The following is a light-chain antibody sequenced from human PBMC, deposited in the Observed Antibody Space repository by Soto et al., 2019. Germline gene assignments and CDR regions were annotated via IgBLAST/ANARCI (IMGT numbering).Light chain of an antibody. V-gene: IGLV1-44*01. J-gene: IGLJ3*02. CDR3: AAWDDSLYGGV. CDR1: SSNIGSNT. Sequence: QSVLTQPHSASGTPGQRVTISCSGTSSNIGSNTVDWYQQLPGMAPKILVYSNNQRPSGVPDRFSGSKSGTSASLAISGLQSEDEADYYCAAWDDSLYGGVFGGGTQLTVL. CDR2: SNN.